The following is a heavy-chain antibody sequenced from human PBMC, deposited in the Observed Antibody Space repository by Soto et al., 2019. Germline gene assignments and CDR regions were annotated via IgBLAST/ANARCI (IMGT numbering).Heavy chain of an antibody. CDR3: ATDLNGLNF. J-gene: IGHJ4*02. V-gene: IGHV4-39*01. D-gene: IGHD2-8*01. CDR2: MNYNGST. CDR1: CGSISNLTYY. Sequence: SQTLSLPCTVFCGSISNLTYYRGFIRKPPGKGLEWIGSMNYNGSTYYNPSLKSRVTISADTSKNQFSLRLSPVTAADTAVYYCATDLNGLNFWGQGTLVTVSS.